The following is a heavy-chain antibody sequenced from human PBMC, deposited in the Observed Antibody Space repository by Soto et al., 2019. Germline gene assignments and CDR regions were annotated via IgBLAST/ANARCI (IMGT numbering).Heavy chain of an antibody. D-gene: IGHD3-22*01. CDR2: IKSKTDGGTT. Sequence: EVQLVESGGGLVKPGGSLRLSCAASGFTFSNAWMSWVRQAPGKGLEWVGRIKSKTDGGTTDYAAPVTGRFTISRDDSKNTLYLQMNSLKTEDTAVYYCTTEARITMIVVVDYWGQGTLVTVSS. CDR3: TTEARITMIVVVDY. CDR1: GFTFSNAW. J-gene: IGHJ4*02. V-gene: IGHV3-15*01.